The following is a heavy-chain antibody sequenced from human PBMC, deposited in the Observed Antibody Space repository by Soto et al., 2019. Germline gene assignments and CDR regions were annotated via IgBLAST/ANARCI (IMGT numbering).Heavy chain of an antibody. CDR2: ISHDGSNK. V-gene: IGHV3-30*03. CDR3: ARGASPDRVATTRRDYYLGMDG. J-gene: IGHJ6*02. Sequence: QVQLVESGGGVVQPGRSLRLSCAASGFTFSRNGMHWVRQAPGKGLEWVALISHDGSNKYYADSVKGRFTISIDNSENTLFVHMNSLRPEDTAVYFCARGASPDRVATTRRDYYLGMDGWGQGTTVTVSS. D-gene: IGHD5-12*01. CDR1: GFTFSRNG.